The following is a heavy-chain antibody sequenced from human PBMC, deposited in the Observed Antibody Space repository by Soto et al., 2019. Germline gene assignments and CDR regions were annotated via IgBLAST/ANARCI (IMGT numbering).Heavy chain of an antibody. CDR3: ATGSATVTTPLYYYGMDV. J-gene: IGHJ6*02. V-gene: IGHV1-24*01. CDR1: GYTLTELS. D-gene: IGHD4-4*01. Sequence: QVQLVQSGAEVKKPGASVKVSCKVSGYTLTELSMHWVRQAPGKGLEWMGGFDPEDGETIYAQKFQGRVNMTEDTSTDTAYMELSSLRSEDTAVYYCATGSATVTTPLYYYGMDVWGQGTTVTVSS. CDR2: FDPEDGET.